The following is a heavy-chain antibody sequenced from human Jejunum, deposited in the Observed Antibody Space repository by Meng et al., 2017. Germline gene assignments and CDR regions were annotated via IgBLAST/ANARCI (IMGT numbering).Heavy chain of an antibody. CDR2: IYYNGRT. D-gene: IGHD3-9*01. V-gene: IGHV4-39*01. J-gene: IGHJ4*02. CDR1: GVSISLSSFY. CDR3: ASYDLFTGFGFDY. Sequence: QVQLQESGPGLVKPSEILSLTCTVSGVSISLSSFYWVWIRQSPGKGLEYIGNIYYNGRTYYNPSLNNRVTISADTSKNQFSLKLSSVTAADTAVYYCASYDLFTGFGFDYWGQGTLVTVSS.